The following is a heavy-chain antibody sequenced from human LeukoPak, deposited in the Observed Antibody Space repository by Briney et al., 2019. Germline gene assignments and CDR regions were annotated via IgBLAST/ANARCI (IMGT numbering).Heavy chain of an antibody. CDR1: GYPLTELS. Sequence: ASVKVSCKVSGYPLTELSIHWVRQGPGKGLEGMGGFDPEDDETIYAQKFQGRVTMTEDTSTDTAYMELSSLRSEDTAVYYCARECSGGSCYAYYWGQGTLVTVSS. V-gene: IGHV1-24*01. CDR3: ARECSGGSCYAYY. CDR2: FDPEDDET. D-gene: IGHD2-15*01. J-gene: IGHJ4*02.